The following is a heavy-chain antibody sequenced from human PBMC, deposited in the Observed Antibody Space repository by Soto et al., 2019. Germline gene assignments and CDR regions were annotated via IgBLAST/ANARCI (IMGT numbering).Heavy chain of an antibody. D-gene: IGHD6-19*01. Sequence: VESLKISCKTSGYTFCGHWISWSRQVPVKVLQWMGNIDPSDSYINYNPAFRGHVTFSVDKSSSTAYLHWRSLGPSDTAIYYCARHGAAIWLGYWGQGTLVTVSS. J-gene: IGHJ4*02. V-gene: IGHV5-10-1*01. CDR3: ARHGAAIWLGY. CDR1: GYTFCGHW. CDR2: IDPSDSYI.